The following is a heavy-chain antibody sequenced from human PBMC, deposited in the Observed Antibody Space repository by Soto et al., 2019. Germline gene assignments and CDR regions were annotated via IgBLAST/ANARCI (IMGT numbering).Heavy chain of an antibody. CDR1: GGSFSGYY. J-gene: IGHJ6*02. V-gene: IGHV4-34*01. Sequence: NPSETLSLTCAVYGGSFSGYYWSWIRQPPGKGLEWIGEINHSGSTNYNPSLKSRVTISVDTSKNQFSLKLSSVTAADTAVYYCARAPRRLTMVRGVNYYYYYGMDVWGQGTTVTVSS. D-gene: IGHD3-10*01. CDR3: ARAPRRLTMVRGVNYYYYYGMDV. CDR2: INHSGST.